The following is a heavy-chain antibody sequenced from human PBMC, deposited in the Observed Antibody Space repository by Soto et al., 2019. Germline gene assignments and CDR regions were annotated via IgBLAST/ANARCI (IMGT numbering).Heavy chain of an antibody. CDR3: ARDGISGTIDF. Sequence: GGSLRLSCAASGFTFSPYWMTWVRQAPGKGLEWVANIKEDGSEKYYADSVKGRFTISRDNAKNSLYVEMNSLRVEDTAVYYCARDGISGTIDFWGQGALVTVSS. CDR1: GFTFSPYW. J-gene: IGHJ4*02. V-gene: IGHV3-7*03. D-gene: IGHD1-20*01. CDR2: IKEDGSEK.